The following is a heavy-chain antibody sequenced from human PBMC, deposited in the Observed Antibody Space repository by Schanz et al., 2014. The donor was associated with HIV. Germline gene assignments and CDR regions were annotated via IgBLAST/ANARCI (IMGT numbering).Heavy chain of an antibody. CDR1: GYTFTSYD. J-gene: IGHJ4*02. Sequence: QVHLVQSGAEVKKPGASVKVSCKASGYTFTSYDINWVRQAPGQGLEWVGYIKPNDGETYYARKFRGRVTMTRDTSINTASLEVNRLMSDDTAVYYCARNQFQMLPFDSWGQGTLVTVSS. CDR3: ARNQFQMLPFDS. D-gene: IGHD2-15*01. CDR2: IKPNDGET. V-gene: IGHV1-2*02.